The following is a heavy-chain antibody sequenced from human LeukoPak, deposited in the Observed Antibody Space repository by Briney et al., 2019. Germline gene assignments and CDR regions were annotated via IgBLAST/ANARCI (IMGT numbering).Heavy chain of an antibody. CDR1: GYTFTGYY. Sequence: GASVKVSCKASGYTFTGYYMHWVRQAPGQGLEWMGWINPNSGGTNYAQKFQGRVTMTRDTSISTAYMELSRLRSDDTAVRYCAREVNTMVRGVIGGYFDYWGQGTLVTVSS. V-gene: IGHV1-2*02. CDR2: INPNSGGT. D-gene: IGHD3-10*01. J-gene: IGHJ4*02. CDR3: AREVNTMVRGVIGGYFDY.